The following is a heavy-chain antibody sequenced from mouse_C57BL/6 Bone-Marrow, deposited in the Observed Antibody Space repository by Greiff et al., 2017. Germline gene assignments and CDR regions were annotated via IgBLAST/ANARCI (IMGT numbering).Heavy chain of an antibody. CDR3: ARRTSTVVFYY. CDR1: GFTFSDYY. J-gene: IGHJ2*01. CDR2: ISNGGGST. Sequence: EVKLMESGGGLVQPGGSLKLSCAASGFTFSDYYMYWVRQTPEKRLEWVAYISNGGGSTYYPDTVKGRSTISRDNAKNTLYLQMSRLKSEDTAMYYCARRTSTVVFYYWGQGTTLTFSS. V-gene: IGHV5-12*01. D-gene: IGHD1-1*01.